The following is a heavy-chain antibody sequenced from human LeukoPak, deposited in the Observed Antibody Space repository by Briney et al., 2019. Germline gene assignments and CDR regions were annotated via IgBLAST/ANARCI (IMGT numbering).Heavy chain of an antibody. V-gene: IGHV1-69*05. CDR2: IIPIFGTA. J-gene: IGHJ4*02. CDR3: ARREMIVGEAVDY. CDR1: GGTFSSYA. D-gene: IGHD3-22*01. Sequence: SVKVSCKASGGTFSSYAISWVRQAPGQGLEWMGRIIPIFGTANYAQKFQGRVTITTDESTSTAYMELSSLRSEDTAVYYSARREMIVGEAVDYWGQGTLVTVSS.